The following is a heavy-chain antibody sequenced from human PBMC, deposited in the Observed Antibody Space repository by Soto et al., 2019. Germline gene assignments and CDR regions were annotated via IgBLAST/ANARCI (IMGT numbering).Heavy chain of an antibody. J-gene: IGHJ4*02. Sequence: SLRLSCAASGFTFSSYAMSWVRQAPGKGLEWVSAISGSGGSTYYADSVKGRFTISRDNSKNTLYLQMNSLRAEDTAVYYCAKGLAIFGVVIITYFDYWGQGTLVTVSS. CDR2: ISGSGGST. D-gene: IGHD3-3*01. CDR1: GFTFSSYA. V-gene: IGHV3-23*01. CDR3: AKGLAIFGVVIITYFDY.